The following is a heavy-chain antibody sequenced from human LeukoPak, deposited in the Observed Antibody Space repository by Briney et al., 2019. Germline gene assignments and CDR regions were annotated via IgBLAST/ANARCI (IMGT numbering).Heavy chain of an antibody. Sequence: PGGSLRLSCAASGFTFSNAWMRWVRQAPGKGLGWVGRIKSKTDGGTTDYAAPVKGRFTISRDDSKNTLYLQMNSLKTEDTAVYYCTTDVLTGYYDSSGYSGIDYWGQGTLVTVSS. CDR1: GFTFSNAW. CDR3: TTDVLTGYYDSSGYSGIDY. D-gene: IGHD3-22*01. V-gene: IGHV3-15*01. J-gene: IGHJ4*02. CDR2: IKSKTDGGTT.